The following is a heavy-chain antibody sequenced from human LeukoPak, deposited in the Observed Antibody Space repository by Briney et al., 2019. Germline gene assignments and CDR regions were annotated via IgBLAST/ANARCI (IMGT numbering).Heavy chain of an antibody. CDR3: ARVPAATRYYYYYMDV. J-gene: IGHJ6*03. CDR1: GFTFSNYA. Sequence: PGGSLRLSCAASGFTFSNYAMHWVRQAPGKGLEWVPVISYDGSNKYYADSVKGRFTISRDNSKNTLYLQLGSLRAEDMAVYYCARVPAATRYYYYYMDVWGKGTTVTVSS. CDR2: ISYDGSNK. D-gene: IGHD2-15*01. V-gene: IGHV3-30*14.